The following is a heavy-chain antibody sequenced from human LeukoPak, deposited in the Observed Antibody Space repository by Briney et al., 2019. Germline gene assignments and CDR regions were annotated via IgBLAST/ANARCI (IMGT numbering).Heavy chain of an antibody. D-gene: IGHD3-9*01. V-gene: IGHV1-46*01. Sequence: ASVKVSCKASGYTFTSYYMHWVRQAPGQGLEWMGIINPSGGSTSYAQKFQGRVTITADKSTSTAYMELSSLRSEDTAVYYCATDDILTGYYPGFDAFDIWGQGTMVTVSS. CDR2: INPSGGST. J-gene: IGHJ3*02. CDR3: ATDDILTGYYPGFDAFDI. CDR1: GYTFTSYY.